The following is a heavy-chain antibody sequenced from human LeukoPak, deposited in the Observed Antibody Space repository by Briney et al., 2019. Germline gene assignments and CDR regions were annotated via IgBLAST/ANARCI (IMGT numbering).Heavy chain of an antibody. CDR3: ARDRGSTSYYYYDMDV. CDR1: GFTFSSYE. D-gene: IGHD2-2*01. Sequence: GGSLRLSCAASGFTFSSYEMNWVRQAPGKGLEWISYISGSGGTIYYADSVKGRFTISRDNAKNSLYLQMNPLRAEDTAVYYCARDRGSTSYYYYDMDVWGKGTSVTVSS. J-gene: IGHJ6*04. CDR2: ISGSGGTI. V-gene: IGHV3-48*03.